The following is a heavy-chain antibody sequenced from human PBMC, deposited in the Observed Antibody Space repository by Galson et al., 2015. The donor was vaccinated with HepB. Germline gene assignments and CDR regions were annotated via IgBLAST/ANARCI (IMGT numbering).Heavy chain of an antibody. CDR3: ATTIATPLAYH. D-gene: IGHD2-15*01. CDR1: GYSFTSYW. J-gene: IGHJ5*02. Sequence: QSGAEVKQPGESLKISCKASGYSFTSYWIGWVRQMPGKGLESVGLIYPGDSDTRYSPSFQGQVTISADRSLRTAYLQWSSLKASDTAIYYCATTIATPLAYHWGLGTLVTVSS. V-gene: IGHV5-51*01. CDR2: IYPGDSDT.